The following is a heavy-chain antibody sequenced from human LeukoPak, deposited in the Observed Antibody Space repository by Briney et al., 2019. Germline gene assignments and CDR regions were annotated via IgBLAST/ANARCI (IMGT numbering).Heavy chain of an antibody. CDR3: AGRYLYDSGIGDDY. CDR2: IIPILGIA. V-gene: IGHV1-69*04. D-gene: IGHD3-22*01. J-gene: IGHJ4*02. CDR1: GGTFSSYA. Sequence: GSSVKVSCKASGGTFSSYAISWVRQAPGQGLEWMGRIIPILGIANYAQKFQGRVTITADKSTSTAYMELSSLRSEDTAVYYCAGRYLYDSGIGDDYWGQGTLVTVSS.